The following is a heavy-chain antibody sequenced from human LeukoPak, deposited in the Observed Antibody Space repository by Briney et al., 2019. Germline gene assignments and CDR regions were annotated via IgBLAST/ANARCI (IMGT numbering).Heavy chain of an antibody. D-gene: IGHD6-13*01. CDR1: GGCLSGYY. CDR3: ARSESIAAARYFQH. J-gene: IGHJ1*01. CDR2: INHSGST. Sequence: SETLSLTCAVYGGCLSGYYWSWIRQPPGKGLEWIGEINHSGSTNYNPSLKSRVTISVDTSKNQFSLKLSSVTAADTAVYYCARSESIAAARYFQHWGQGTLVTVSS. V-gene: IGHV4-34*01.